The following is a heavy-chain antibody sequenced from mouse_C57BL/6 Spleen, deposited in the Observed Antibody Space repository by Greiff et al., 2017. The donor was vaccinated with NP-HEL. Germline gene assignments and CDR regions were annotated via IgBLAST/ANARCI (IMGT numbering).Heavy chain of an antibody. CDR1: GYTFTSYW. Sequence: VQLQQPGAELVRPGSSVKLSCKASGYTFTSYWMDWVKQRPGQGLEWIGNIYPSDSETHYNQKFKDKATLTVDKSSSTAYMQLSSLTSEDSAVYYCARRITTVVAQNYFDYWGQGTTLTVSS. CDR2: IYPSDSET. CDR3: ARRITTVVAQNYFDY. D-gene: IGHD1-1*01. J-gene: IGHJ2*01. V-gene: IGHV1-61*01.